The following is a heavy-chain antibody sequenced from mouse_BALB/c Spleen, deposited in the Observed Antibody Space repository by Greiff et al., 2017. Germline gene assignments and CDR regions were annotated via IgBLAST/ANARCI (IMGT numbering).Heavy chain of an antibody. J-gene: IGHJ4*01. V-gene: IGHV1S137*01. D-gene: IGHD1-2*01. CDR2: ISTYYGDA. CDR3: ATSTTATGYYAMDY. Sequence: VQLVESGAELVRPGVSVKISCKGSGYTFTDYAMHWVKQSHAESLEWIGVISTYYGDASYNQKFKGKATMTVDKSSSTAYMELARLTSEDSAIYYCATSTTATGYYAMDYWGQGTSVTVSS. CDR1: GYTFTDYA.